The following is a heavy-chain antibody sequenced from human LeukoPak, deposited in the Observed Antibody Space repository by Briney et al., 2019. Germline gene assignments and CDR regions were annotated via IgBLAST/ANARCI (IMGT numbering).Heavy chain of an antibody. V-gene: IGHV3-20*04. CDR1: GFNFNRDW. CDR3: AGGDRNGWYFDY. J-gene: IGHJ4*02. D-gene: IGHD6-19*01. CDR2: INWNGGST. Sequence: PGGSLRLSCAASGFNFNRDWMIWVRQAPGKGLEWVSGINWNGGSTGYGDSVKGRFTISRDNAKNSLYLQMNSLRAEDTALYYCAGGDRNGWYFDYWGQGILVTVSS.